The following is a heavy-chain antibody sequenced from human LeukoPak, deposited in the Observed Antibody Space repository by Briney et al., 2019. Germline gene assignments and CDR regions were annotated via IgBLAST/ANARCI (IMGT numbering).Heavy chain of an antibody. CDR3: ARVSRLRRHIVVVPAAMQDSDYDSSGQPLAY. Sequence: PVASVKVSCKASGYTFTSYDINWVRQATGQGLEWMGWMNPNSGNTGYAQKFQGRVTMTRNTSISTAYMELSSLRSEDTAVYYCARVSRLRRHIVVVPAAMQDSDYDSSGQPLAYWGQGTLVTVSS. CDR1: GYTFTSYD. J-gene: IGHJ4*02. CDR2: MNPNSGNT. V-gene: IGHV1-8*01. D-gene: IGHD2-2*01.